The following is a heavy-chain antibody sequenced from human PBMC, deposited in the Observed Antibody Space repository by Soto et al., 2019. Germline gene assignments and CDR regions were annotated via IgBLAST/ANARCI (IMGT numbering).Heavy chain of an antibody. CDR3: ARHVMPYCSSTSCYSGDYGMDV. J-gene: IGHJ6*02. CDR1: GYSFTIYC. V-gene: IGHV5-51*01. CDR2: IYPGDSDT. Sequence: GESLKISCNGSGYSFTIYCIGWVLQMPGKGLDWMWIIYPGDSDTRYSPSFQGQVTISADKSISTAYLQWSSLKASDTAMYYCARHVMPYCSSTSCYSGDYGMDVWGQGTTVTVSS. D-gene: IGHD2-2*01.